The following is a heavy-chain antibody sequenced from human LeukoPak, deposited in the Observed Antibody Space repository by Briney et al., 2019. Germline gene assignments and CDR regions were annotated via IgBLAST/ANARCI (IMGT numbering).Heavy chain of an antibody. Sequence: GGSLRLSCAASGFTFSSYAMSWVRQAPGKGLEWVSAISGSGGGTYYADSVKGRFTISRDNAHNSLYLQMNSLRAEDTAVYYCTRGSEWSSGVSDYWGQGTLVTVSS. D-gene: IGHD3-3*01. J-gene: IGHJ4*02. CDR1: GFTFSSYA. CDR3: TRGSEWSSGVSDY. V-gene: IGHV3-23*01. CDR2: ISGSGGGT.